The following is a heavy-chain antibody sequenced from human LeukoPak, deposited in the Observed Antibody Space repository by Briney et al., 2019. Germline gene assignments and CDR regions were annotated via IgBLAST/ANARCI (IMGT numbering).Heavy chain of an antibody. D-gene: IGHD2-21*02. Sequence: GGSLRLSCVASGLIFNNYAMNWVRQAPGKGLEWVSSISGSATGRYYADSVKGRFTISRDNSKKTLYLQMNSLRAEDTAIYFCTMSSCGGDCYSGFDNWGQGTLITVSS. J-gene: IGHJ4*02. CDR3: TMSSCGGDCYSGFDN. CDR1: GLIFNNYA. CDR2: ISGSATGR. V-gene: IGHV3-23*01.